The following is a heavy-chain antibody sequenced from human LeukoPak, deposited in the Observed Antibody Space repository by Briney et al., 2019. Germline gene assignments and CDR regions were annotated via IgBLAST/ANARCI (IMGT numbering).Heavy chain of an antibody. CDR2: IYPGDSDT. V-gene: IGHV5-51*01. D-gene: IGHD2-2*01. Sequence: GESLKISCKGSGYSFTTYWIGWVRQMPGKGLEWMGIIYPGDSDTRYSPSFQGHVTISVDKSINTAYLQRSSLKASDTAMYYCARREYCSDTTCSACLDYWGQGTMVTVSS. J-gene: IGHJ4*02. CDR3: ARREYCSDTTCSACLDY. CDR1: GYSFTTYW.